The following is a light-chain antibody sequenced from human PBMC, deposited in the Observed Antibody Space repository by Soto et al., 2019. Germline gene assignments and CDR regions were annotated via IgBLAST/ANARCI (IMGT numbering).Light chain of an antibody. Sequence: QSVLTQPASVSGSPGQSITISCTGTSSDIGAYNYVSWFQQYPGKAPNLMIYEVSKRPSGVSSRFSGSRSGNTVSLTISGLQAEDEADYYCASFTTSSLWVFGGGTKLTVL. J-gene: IGLJ3*02. CDR1: SSDIGAYNY. CDR2: EVS. CDR3: ASFTTSSLWV. V-gene: IGLV2-14*01.